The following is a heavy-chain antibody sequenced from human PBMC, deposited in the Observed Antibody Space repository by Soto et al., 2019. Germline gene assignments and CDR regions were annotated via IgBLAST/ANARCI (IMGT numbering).Heavy chain of an antibody. CDR3: ARALIMITFGGVIDRFDY. CDR2: IYSGGST. Sequence: GGSLRLSCAASGFTVSSNYMSWVRQAPGKGLEWVSVIYSGGSTYYADSVMGRFTISRDNSKNTLYLQMNSLRAEDTAVYYCARALIMITFGGVIDRFDYWGQGTLVTVS. CDR1: GFTVSSNY. D-gene: IGHD3-16*02. J-gene: IGHJ4*02. V-gene: IGHV3-66*01.